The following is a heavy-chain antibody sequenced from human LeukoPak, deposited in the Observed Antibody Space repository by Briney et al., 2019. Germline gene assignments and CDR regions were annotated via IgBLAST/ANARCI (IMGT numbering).Heavy chain of an antibody. D-gene: IGHD4-17*01. CDR2: MNPNSGNT. Sequence: ASVKVSCKASGYTFTTYNINWVRQATGQGLEWMGWMNPNSGNTGYAQKFQGRVTMTRGTSISTAYMELSSLRSEDTAVYYCASLGDYGDSAFDYWGQGTLVTVSS. J-gene: IGHJ4*02. CDR1: GYTFTTYN. V-gene: IGHV1-8*01. CDR3: ASLGDYGDSAFDY.